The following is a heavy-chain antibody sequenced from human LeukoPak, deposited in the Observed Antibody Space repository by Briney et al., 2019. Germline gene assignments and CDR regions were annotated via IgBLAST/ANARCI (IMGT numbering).Heavy chain of an antibody. CDR3: AKRGAEVGVTVAPGDY. D-gene: IGHD3-16*02. CDR1: GFTFSSYA. Sequence: GGSLRLSCAASGFTFSSYAMSWVRQAPVKGLEWVSAISGSGGSTYYADSVKGRFTISRDKSKNTLYLQMNSLRAEDTAVYYCAKRGAEVGVTVAPGDYWGQGTLVTVSS. J-gene: IGHJ4*02. CDR2: ISGSGGST. V-gene: IGHV3-23*01.